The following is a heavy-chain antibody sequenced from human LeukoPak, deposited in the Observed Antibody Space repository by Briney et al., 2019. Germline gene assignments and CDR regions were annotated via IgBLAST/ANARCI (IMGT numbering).Heavy chain of an antibody. CDR3: ASDNPATPRFDY. J-gene: IGHJ4*02. V-gene: IGHV1-69*02. CDR2: IIPILGIA. CDR1: GGTFSSYT. Sequence: SVKVSCKASGGTFSSYTISWVRQAPGQGLEWMGRIIPILGIANYAQKFQGRGTITADKSTSTAYMELSSLRSEDTAVYYCASDNPATPRFDYWGQGTLVTVSS. D-gene: IGHD2-15*01.